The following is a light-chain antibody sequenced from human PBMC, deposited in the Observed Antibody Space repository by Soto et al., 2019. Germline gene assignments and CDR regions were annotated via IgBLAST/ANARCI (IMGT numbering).Light chain of an antibody. CDR1: QSISSY. Sequence: DIQMTQSPSSLSASVGDRVTITCRASQSISSYLNWYQQKPGKAPKLLIYAASSLQSGVPSRSSGSGSGTDFTLTISSLQPEDFATYYCQQSYSTPSTFGQGTKVEIK. CDR3: QQSYSTPST. V-gene: IGKV1-39*01. J-gene: IGKJ1*01. CDR2: AAS.